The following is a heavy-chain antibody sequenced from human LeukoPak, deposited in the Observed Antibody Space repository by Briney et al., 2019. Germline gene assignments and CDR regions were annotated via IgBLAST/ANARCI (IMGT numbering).Heavy chain of an antibody. CDR3: ASSHCGGDCFSSVAFDF. Sequence: SETLSLTCTVSNGTVGSGGDSWSWIRQPPGKGLEWIGYVYHSGATYYNPSLKSRISIPMDRSKNHFSLRLRSVTAADTAVYFCASSHCGGDCFSSVAFDFWGHGTMVTVSS. J-gene: IGHJ3*01. D-gene: IGHD2-21*02. CDR2: VYHSGAT. CDR1: NGTVGSGGDS. V-gene: IGHV4-30-2*01.